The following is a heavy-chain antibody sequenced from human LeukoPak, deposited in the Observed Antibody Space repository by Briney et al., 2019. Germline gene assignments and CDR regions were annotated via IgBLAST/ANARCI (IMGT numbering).Heavy chain of an antibody. J-gene: IGHJ4*02. CDR2: MNPNSGNT. CDR1: GYTFTSYD. D-gene: IGHD3-10*01. V-gene: IGHV1-8*03. Sequence: GASVKFSCKASGYTFTSYDINWVRQATGQGLEWMGWMNPNSGNTGCAQKFQGRVTITRNTSISTAYMELSSLRSEDTAVYYCARSRAGGFDYWGQGTLVTVSS. CDR3: ARSRAGGFDY.